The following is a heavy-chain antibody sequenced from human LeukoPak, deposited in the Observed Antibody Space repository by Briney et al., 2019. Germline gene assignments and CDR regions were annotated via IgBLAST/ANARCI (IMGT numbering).Heavy chain of an antibody. Sequence: GGSLRLSWAASGXTFSDYAVNWVRQAPGKGLEWVSYISSSANIIYYEDSVKGRVTISRDNAKNSLYLQMNSLRAEDTAVYYCARDGRTYGDAFDIWGQGIMVTVSS. CDR1: GXTFSDYA. CDR2: ISSSANII. CDR3: ARDGRTYGDAFDI. J-gene: IGHJ3*02. D-gene: IGHD4-17*01. V-gene: IGHV3-48*03.